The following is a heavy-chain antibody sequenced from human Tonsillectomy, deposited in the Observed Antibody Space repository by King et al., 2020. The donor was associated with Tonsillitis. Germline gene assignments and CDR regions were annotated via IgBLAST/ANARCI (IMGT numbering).Heavy chain of an antibody. Sequence: VQLVESGGGLVKPGESLRLSCAASGFTFSSYSMNWVRQAPGKGLEWVSSISSSSIYIYYADSVKCRFTISRDNAKKSLSLQRNSLRAEDTAVYYCARGLSLPYYFDYWGQGTLVTVSS. V-gene: IGHV3-21*01. CDR1: GFTFSSYS. CDR3: ARGLSLPYYFDY. J-gene: IGHJ4*02. CDR2: ISSSSIYI.